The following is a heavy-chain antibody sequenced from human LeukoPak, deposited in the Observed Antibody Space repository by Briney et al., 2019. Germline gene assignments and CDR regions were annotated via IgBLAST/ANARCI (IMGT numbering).Heavy chain of an antibody. CDR3: ARAPLIAAAGTLGFDP. Sequence: SQTLSLTCTVSGGSISSGSYYWSWIRQPAGKGLEWIGRIYTSGSTNYNPSLKSRVTKSVDTSKNQFSLKLSSVTAADTAVYYCARAPLIAAAGTLGFDPWGQGTLVTVSS. J-gene: IGHJ5*02. D-gene: IGHD6-13*01. V-gene: IGHV4-61*02. CDR2: IYTSGST. CDR1: GGSISSGSYY.